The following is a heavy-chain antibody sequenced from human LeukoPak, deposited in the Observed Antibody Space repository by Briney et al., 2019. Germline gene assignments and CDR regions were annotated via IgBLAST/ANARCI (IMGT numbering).Heavy chain of an antibody. CDR3: ARAYDY. CDR2: LYSGGNT. CDR1: GFTVSSNY. Sequence: GGSLRLSCAVSGFTVSSNYMSWVRQAPGKGLEWVSVLYSGGNTYYADSVKGRFTISRDNSKNTLYLQMNSLRAEDTAVYYCARAYDYWGQGTLVTVSS. J-gene: IGHJ4*02. V-gene: IGHV3-53*01.